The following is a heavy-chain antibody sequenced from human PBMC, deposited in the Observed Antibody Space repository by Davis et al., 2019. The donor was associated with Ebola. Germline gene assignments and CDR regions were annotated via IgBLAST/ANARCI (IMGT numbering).Heavy chain of an antibody. CDR3: ASHSGRAPPLD. CDR1: GFTFSSYW. Sequence: GESLKISCAASGFTFSSYWMSWVRQAPGKGLEWVANIKQDGSEKYYVDSVKGRFTISSDSAKSSLYLQKTSLRAEDTAVYDCASHSGRAPPLDWGQGTLVTVSS. D-gene: IGHD6-19*01. V-gene: IGHV3-7*01. CDR2: IKQDGSEK. J-gene: IGHJ4*02.